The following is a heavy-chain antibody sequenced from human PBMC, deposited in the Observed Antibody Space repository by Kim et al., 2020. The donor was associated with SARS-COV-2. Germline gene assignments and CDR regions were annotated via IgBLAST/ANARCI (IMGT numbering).Heavy chain of an antibody. V-gene: IGHV1-69*10. CDR3: ASGFTGYDRGYYYHYYGLGV. CDR2: IIPIVGIA. D-gene: IGHD5-12*01. J-gene: IGHJ6*02. Sequence: SVKVSCKASGGNFKSYGFSWVRQAPGQGLEWMGGIIPIVGIAKYAQKFQGRVTITADESTSTVYMELSSLRSEDTAVYYCASGFTGYDRGYYYHYYGLGVWGQGTTVTVSS. CDR1: GGNFKSYG.